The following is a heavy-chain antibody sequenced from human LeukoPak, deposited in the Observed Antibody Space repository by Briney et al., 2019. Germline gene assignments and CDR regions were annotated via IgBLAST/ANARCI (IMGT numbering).Heavy chain of an antibody. CDR1: GYTFTSYG. J-gene: IGHJ4*02. V-gene: IGHV1-18*01. CDR2: ISAYNGNT. CDR3: ARDVRWEPRGRFDY. D-gene: IGHD1-26*01. Sequence: ATVKVSCKASGYTFTSYGISWVRQAPGQGLEWMGWISAYNGNTNYAQKLQGRVTMTTDTSTSTAYMELRSLRSDDTAVYYCARDVRWEPRGRFDYWGQGTLVTVSS.